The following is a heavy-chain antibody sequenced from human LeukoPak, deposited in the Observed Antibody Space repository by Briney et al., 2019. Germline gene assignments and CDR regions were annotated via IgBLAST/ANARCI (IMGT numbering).Heavy chain of an antibody. J-gene: IGHJ4*02. V-gene: IGHV4-30-4*07. CDR1: GGSISSGGYS. CDR3: ASGQKNTSGYTLTELGSRYFDY. Sequence: PSETLTLTCAASGGSISSGGYSWSWIGQPPGQGREWIGYIHYSGSTYYYPFLRSRVTLSVDTSKNWFSLRLTSVTEAYTAVYYCASGQKNTSGYTLTELGSRYFDYWGQGTLVTVSS. D-gene: IGHD5-18*01. CDR2: IHYSGST.